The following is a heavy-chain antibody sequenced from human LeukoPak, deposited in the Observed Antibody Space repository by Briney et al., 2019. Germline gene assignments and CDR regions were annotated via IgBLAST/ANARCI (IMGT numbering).Heavy chain of an antibody. J-gene: IGHJ5*01. V-gene: IGHV3-9*01. CDR2: IPWNNDII. CDR1: GFPFGNYT. D-gene: IGHD5-24*01. CDR3: VRGHWLDF. Sequence: GGSLRLSCVASGFPFGNYTMHWVRQTPGKGLEWVAGIPWNNDIITYADSVGGRFTVSRDNAKNSVYLQMDSLKPEDTALYHCVRGHWLDFWGQGTLVTVSS.